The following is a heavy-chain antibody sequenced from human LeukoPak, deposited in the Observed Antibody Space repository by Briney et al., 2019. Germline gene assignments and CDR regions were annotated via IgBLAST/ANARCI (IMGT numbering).Heavy chain of an antibody. CDR3: AREDGSGTYYRDY. V-gene: IGHV4-30-4*08. CDR1: GGSISSGDYY. J-gene: IGHJ4*02. CDR2: IYYSGST. Sequence: PSETLSLTCTVSGGSISSGDYYWSWIPHPPGKGLEWIGYIYYSGSTYYNPSLKSRVTISVDTSKNQFSLKLSSVTAADTAVYYCAREDGSGTYYRDYWGQGTPVTVSS. D-gene: IGHD3-10*01.